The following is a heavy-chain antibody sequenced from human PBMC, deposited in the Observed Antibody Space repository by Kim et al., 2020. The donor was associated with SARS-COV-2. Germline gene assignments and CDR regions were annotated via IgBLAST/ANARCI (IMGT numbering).Heavy chain of an antibody. CDR3: AGRCQFLEWLLFDGFDI. Sequence: VKCRFTISRDNSKNTVYLQMSSLRVEATAVYYCAGRCQFLEWLLFDGFDIWGHGTRVTVSS. D-gene: IGHD3-3*01. J-gene: IGHJ3*02. V-gene: IGHV3-66*01.